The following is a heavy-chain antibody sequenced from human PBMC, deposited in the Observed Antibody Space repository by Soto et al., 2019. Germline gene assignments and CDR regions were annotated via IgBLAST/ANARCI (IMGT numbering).Heavy chain of an antibody. CDR1: GGTFSSYA. D-gene: IGHD5-12*01. CDR2: IIPIFGTA. V-gene: IGHV1-69*06. J-gene: IGHJ4*02. CDR3: ATLGRLQFPYFDY. Sequence: ASVKVSCQASGGTFSSYAISWARQAPGQGLEWMGGIIPIFGTANYAQKFQGRVTITADKSTSTAYMELSSLRSEDTAVYYCATLGRLQFPYFDYWGQGTLVTVSS.